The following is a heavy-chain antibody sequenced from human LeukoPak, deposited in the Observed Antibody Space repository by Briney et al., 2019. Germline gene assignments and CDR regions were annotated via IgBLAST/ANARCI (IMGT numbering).Heavy chain of an antibody. CDR1: GFTFSSYS. CDR3: ARGRGTMTGTNWFDP. V-gene: IGHV3-21*01. J-gene: IGHJ5*02. D-gene: IGHD1-14*01. Sequence: PGGSLRLSCAASGFTFSSYSMNWVRQAPGKGLEWVSSISSSSSYIYYADSVKGRFTISRDNAKNSLYLQMNSLRAEDTAVYYCARGRGTMTGTNWFDPWGQGTLVTVSS. CDR2: ISSSSSYI.